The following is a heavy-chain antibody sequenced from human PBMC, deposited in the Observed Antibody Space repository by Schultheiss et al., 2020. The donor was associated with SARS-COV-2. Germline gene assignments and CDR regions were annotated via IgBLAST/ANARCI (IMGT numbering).Heavy chain of an antibody. J-gene: IGHJ4*02. Sequence: SETLSLTCAVYGGSFSGYYWSWIRQPAGKGLEWIGRIYTSGSTNYNPSLKSRVTMSVDTSKNQFSLKLSSVTAADTAVYYCASAEYPWGQGTLVTVSS. D-gene: IGHD6-6*01. V-gene: IGHV4-59*10. CDR1: GGSFSGYY. CDR2: IYTSGST. CDR3: ASAEYP.